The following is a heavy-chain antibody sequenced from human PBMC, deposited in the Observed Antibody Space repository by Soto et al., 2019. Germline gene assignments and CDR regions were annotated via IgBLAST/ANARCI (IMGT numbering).Heavy chain of an antibody. CDR2: IYPGDPDT. V-gene: IGHV5-51*01. CDR3: AASIFYYGMDV. CDR1: GYTFTNYW. J-gene: IGHJ6*02. Sequence: GESLKISCKGSGYTFTNYWIGWVRQMPGKGPEWMGIIYPGDPDTKYNPSFQGQVTISADKSITTTYLQWSSLKASDTAIYYCAASIFYYGMDVWRQGTTVTVSS.